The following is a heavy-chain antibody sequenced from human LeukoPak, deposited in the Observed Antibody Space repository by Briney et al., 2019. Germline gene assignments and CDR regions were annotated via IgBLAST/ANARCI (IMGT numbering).Heavy chain of an antibody. J-gene: IGHJ6*03. CDR3: AREGKLEGYYYYYMDV. V-gene: IGHV3-21*01. CDR2: ISSSSYI. Sequence: PGGSLRLSCAASGFTFSSYSMNWVRQALGKGLEWVSSISSSSYIYYADSVKGRFTISRDNAKNSLYLQMNSLRAEDTAVYYCAREGKLEGYYYYYMDVWGKGTTVTVSS. CDR1: GFTFSSYS.